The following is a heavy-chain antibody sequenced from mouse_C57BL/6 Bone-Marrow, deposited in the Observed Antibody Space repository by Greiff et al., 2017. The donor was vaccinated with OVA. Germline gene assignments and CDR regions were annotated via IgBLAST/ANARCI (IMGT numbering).Heavy chain of an antibody. CDR3: AKMCPSYYDAGLDY. CDR1: GFSLTSYG. CDR2: IWSGGST. Sequence: VQGVESGPGLVQPSQSLSITCTVSGFSLTSYGVHWVRQPPGKGLEWLGVIWSGGSTDYNAAFISRLSINNDNSTSPVFIKMNSLPADDTAIYYCAKMCPSYYDAGLDYWGQGTSVTVSS. V-gene: IGHV2-4*01. J-gene: IGHJ4*01. D-gene: IGHD2-4*01.